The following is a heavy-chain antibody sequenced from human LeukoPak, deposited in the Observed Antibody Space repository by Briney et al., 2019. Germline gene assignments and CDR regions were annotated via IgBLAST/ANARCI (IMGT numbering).Heavy chain of an antibody. Sequence: GASVKVSCKASGGTFSSYAISWVRQAPGQGLEWMGRIIPILGIANYAQKFQGRVTITADKSTSTAYMELSSLRSEDTAVYYCARGGDGYNYVSGYWGQGTLVTVSS. CDR2: IIPILGIA. J-gene: IGHJ4*02. D-gene: IGHD5-24*01. V-gene: IGHV1-69*04. CDR1: GGTFSSYA. CDR3: ARGGDGYNYVSGY.